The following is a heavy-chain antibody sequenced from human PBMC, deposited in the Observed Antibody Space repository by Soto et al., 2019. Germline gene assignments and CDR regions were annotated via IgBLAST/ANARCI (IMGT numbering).Heavy chain of an antibody. Sequence: SETLSLTCSVSGDSISNLDYFWAWIRQPPGQALEYIGYIYKSATTYYNPSFESRVAISVDTSKSQFSLNVTSVTAADTAVYFCARGRYCLTGRCFPNWFDSWGQGALLTVPQ. CDR1: GDSISNLDYF. J-gene: IGHJ5*01. CDR2: IYKSATT. D-gene: IGHD7-27*01. CDR3: ARGRYCLTGRCFPNWFDS. V-gene: IGHV4-30-4*01.